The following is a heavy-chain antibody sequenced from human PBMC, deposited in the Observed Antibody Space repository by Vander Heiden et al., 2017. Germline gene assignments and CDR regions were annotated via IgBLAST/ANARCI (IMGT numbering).Heavy chain of an antibody. CDR2: ISSNGGST. Sequence: VQPVAPGGGLVQPGGSLRLPSSAAGITCSSYAMHWVPQAPGKGLEYVSAISSNGGSTYYADSVEGRFTISRNNSKNTLYLQMSSLRAEDTAVYYCVKKVSTYDFWSGYYAYYFDYWGQGTLVTVSS. V-gene: IGHV3-64D*06. CDR3: VKKVSTYDFWSGYYAYYFDY. J-gene: IGHJ4*02. D-gene: IGHD3-3*01. CDR1: GITCSSYA.